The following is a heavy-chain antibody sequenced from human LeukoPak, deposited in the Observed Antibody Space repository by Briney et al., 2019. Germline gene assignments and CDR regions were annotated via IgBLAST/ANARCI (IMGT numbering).Heavy chain of an antibody. CDR2: ISYDGSNK. Sequence: GRSLRLSCAASGFTFSSYGMHWVRLAPGKGLEWVAVISYDGSNKYYADSVKGRFTISRDNSKNTLYLQMNSLRAEDTAVYYCAKDLEQWLVVRAFDIWGQGTMVTVSS. D-gene: IGHD6-19*01. V-gene: IGHV3-30*18. J-gene: IGHJ3*02. CDR3: AKDLEQWLVVRAFDI. CDR1: GFTFSSYG.